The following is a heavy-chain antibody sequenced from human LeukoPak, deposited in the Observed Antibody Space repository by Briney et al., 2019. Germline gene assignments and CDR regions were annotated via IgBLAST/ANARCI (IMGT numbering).Heavy chain of an antibody. CDR3: ARERSTVEPFDY. V-gene: IGHV4-4*07. Sequence: SETLSLTCTVSGGSISSYYWSWIRQPAGKGLEWTGRIYTSGSTNYNPSLKSRVTMSVDTSKNQFSLKLSSVTAADTAVYYCARERSTVEPFDYWGQGTLVTVSS. J-gene: IGHJ4*02. CDR2: IYTSGST. CDR1: GGSISSYY. D-gene: IGHD4-23*01.